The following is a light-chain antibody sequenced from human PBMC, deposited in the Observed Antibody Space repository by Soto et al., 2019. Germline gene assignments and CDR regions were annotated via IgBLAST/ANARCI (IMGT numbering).Light chain of an antibody. V-gene: IGLV2-11*01. Sequence: QSALTQPRSVSGSPGQSVTISCTGTSSDVGGYNYVSWYQQYPGKAPKLMIYDVSKRPSGVPDRFSGSKSGNTASLTISGLQAEDEADYYCCSYAGSYTHVVFGGGTKVTVL. CDR2: DVS. CDR3: CSYAGSYTHVV. J-gene: IGLJ2*01. CDR1: SSDVGGYNY.